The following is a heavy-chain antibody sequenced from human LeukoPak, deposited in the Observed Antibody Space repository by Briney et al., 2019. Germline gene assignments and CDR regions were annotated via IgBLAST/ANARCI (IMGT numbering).Heavy chain of an antibody. D-gene: IGHD6-13*01. Sequence: GGSLRLSCAASGFTFSSYAMSWVRQAPGKGLEWVSAISGSGGSTYYADSVKGRFTISRDNSKNTLYLQMNSLRAEDTAVYYCAKDSSSRSSYYYYYYGMDVWGQGTLVTVSS. CDR3: AKDSSSRSSYYYYYYGMDV. CDR2: ISGSGGST. J-gene: IGHJ6*02. CDR1: GFTFSSYA. V-gene: IGHV3-23*01.